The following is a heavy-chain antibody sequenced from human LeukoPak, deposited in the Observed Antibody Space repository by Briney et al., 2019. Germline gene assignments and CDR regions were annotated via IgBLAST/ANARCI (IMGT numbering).Heavy chain of an antibody. V-gene: IGHV4-39*07. CDR1: GGSISSSSNY. CDR2: MYYSGST. CDR3: ARDWVGDFDY. J-gene: IGHJ4*02. Sequence: SETLSLTCTVSGGSISSSSNYWGWIRQPPGKGLEWIGSMYYSGSTYYNPSLRSRVTISLDTSKNQFSLKLSSVTAADTAVYYCARDWVGDFDYWGQGTLVTVSS. D-gene: IGHD3-3*01.